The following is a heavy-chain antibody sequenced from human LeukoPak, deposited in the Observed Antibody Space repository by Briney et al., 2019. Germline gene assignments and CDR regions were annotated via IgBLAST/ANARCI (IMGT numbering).Heavy chain of an antibody. CDR3: ARDAPATVAYDAFDI. J-gene: IGHJ3*02. D-gene: IGHD4-23*01. V-gene: IGHV1-2*02. CDR1: GYTFTGYY. CDR2: INPNSGGT. Sequence: ASVKVSCKASGYTFTGYYMHWVRQAPGQGLEWMGWINPNSGGTNYAQKFQGRVTMTRDTSISTAYMELSRLRSDDTAVYHCARDAPATVAYDAFDIWGQGTMVTVSS.